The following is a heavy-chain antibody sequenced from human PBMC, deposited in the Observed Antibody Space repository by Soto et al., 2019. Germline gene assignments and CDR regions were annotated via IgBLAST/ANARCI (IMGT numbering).Heavy chain of an antibody. CDR2: ISSSSSYI. D-gene: IGHD6-13*01. CDR1: GFTFSSYS. Sequence: GGSLRLSCAASGFTFSSYSMNWVRQAPGKGLEWVSSISSSSSYIYYADSVKGRFTISRDNAKNSLYLQMNSLRAEDTAVYYCARGWAAAGIYYYYGMDVWGQGTTVTVYS. J-gene: IGHJ6*02. V-gene: IGHV3-21*01. CDR3: ARGWAAAGIYYYYGMDV.